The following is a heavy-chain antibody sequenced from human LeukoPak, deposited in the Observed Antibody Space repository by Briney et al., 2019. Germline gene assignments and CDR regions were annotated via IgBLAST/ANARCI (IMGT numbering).Heavy chain of an antibody. V-gene: IGHV1-2*02. CDR1: GYTFTGYY. J-gene: IGHJ3*02. CDR2: INPNSGGT. Sequence: ASVKVSCKASGYTFTGYYMHWVRQAPGQGLEWMGWINPNSGGTNYVQKFQGRVTMTRDTSISTAYMELSRLRSDDTAVYYCAREGDSSSWYFSDAFDIWGQGTMVTVSS. D-gene: IGHD6-13*01. CDR3: AREGDSSSWYFSDAFDI.